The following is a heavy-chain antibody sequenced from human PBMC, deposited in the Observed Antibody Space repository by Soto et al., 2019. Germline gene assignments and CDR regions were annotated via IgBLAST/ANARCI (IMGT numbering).Heavy chain of an antibody. CDR3: ARGLTIFGVVIGY. D-gene: IGHD3-3*01. Sequence: ASVKVSCKTSGYTFSNYVVDWVRQAPGQGLEWMGWIKSGNGNTKYSEKFQGRVTITRDTSASTAYMELNSLTSEDTAVYYCARGLTIFGVVIGYWGKGTPVTVSS. CDR1: GYTFSNYV. V-gene: IGHV1-3*01. CDR2: IKSGNGNT. J-gene: IGHJ4*02.